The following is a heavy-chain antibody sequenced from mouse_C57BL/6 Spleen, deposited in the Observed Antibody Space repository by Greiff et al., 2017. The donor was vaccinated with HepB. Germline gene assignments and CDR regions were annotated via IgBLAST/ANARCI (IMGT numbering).Heavy chain of an antibody. Sequence: EVKVVESGEGLVKPGGSLKLSCAASGFTFSSYAMSWVRQTPEKRLEWVAYISSGGDYTYYADTVKGRFTISRDNARNTLYLQMSSLKSEDTAMYYCTREGYGNRAMDYWGQGTSVTVSS. J-gene: IGHJ4*01. D-gene: IGHD2-1*01. CDR1: GFTFSSYA. CDR2: ISSGGDYT. CDR3: TREGYGNRAMDY. V-gene: IGHV5-9-1*02.